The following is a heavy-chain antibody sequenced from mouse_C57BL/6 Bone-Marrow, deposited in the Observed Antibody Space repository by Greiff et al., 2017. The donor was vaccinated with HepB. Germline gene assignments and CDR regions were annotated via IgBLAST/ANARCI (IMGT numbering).Heavy chain of an antibody. CDR1: GYAFTNYL. Sequence: VQLQQSGAELVRPGTSVKVSCQASGYAFTNYLIEWVKQRPGQGLEWIGVINPGSGGTNYNEKFKGKATLTADKSSSTAYMQLSSLTSEDSAVYFCARTWGAMDYWGQGTSVTVSS. CDR2: INPGSGGT. D-gene: IGHD4-1*01. J-gene: IGHJ4*01. CDR3: ARTWGAMDY. V-gene: IGHV1-54*01.